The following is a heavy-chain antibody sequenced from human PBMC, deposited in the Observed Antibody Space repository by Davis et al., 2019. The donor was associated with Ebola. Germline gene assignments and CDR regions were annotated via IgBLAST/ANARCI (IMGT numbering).Heavy chain of an antibody. CDR1: GFTFSSYG. J-gene: IGHJ4*02. V-gene: IGHV3-33*01. D-gene: IGHD2-15*01. CDR3: ARESGYCSGGSCYYSGYFDY. Sequence: PGGSLRLSCAASGFTFSSYGMHWVRQAPGKGLEWVAVIWYDGSNKYYADSVKGRFTISRDNSKNSLYLQMNSLRAEDTAVYYCARESGYCSGGSCYYSGYFDYWGQGTLVTVSS. CDR2: IWYDGSNK.